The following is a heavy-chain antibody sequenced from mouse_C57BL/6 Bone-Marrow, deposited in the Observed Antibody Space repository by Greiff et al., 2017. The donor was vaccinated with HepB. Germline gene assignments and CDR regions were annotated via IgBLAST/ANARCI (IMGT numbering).Heavy chain of an antibody. CDR3: AREHYYGSREDYAIDY. D-gene: IGHD1-1*01. CDR1: GYTFTGYW. J-gene: IGHJ4*01. V-gene: IGHV1-9*01. Sequence: VQLQQSGAELMKPGASVKLSCKASGYTFTGYWIEWVKQRPGHGLEWIGEILPGSGSTNYNEKFKGKATFTADTSSNTAYMQLSSLTSEDSAIYDYAREHYYGSREDYAIDYWGQGTSVTVSS. CDR2: ILPGSGST.